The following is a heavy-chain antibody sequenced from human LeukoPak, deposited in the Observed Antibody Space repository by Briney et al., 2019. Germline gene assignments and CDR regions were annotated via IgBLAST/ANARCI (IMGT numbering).Heavy chain of an antibody. D-gene: IGHD5-24*01. CDR3: ARESLTWLQSRTSWFDP. CDR1: GFSFSDAW. V-gene: IGHV4-4*02. J-gene: IGHJ5*02. CDR2: IYYSGST. Sequence: GSHRLSCAASGFSFSDAWMSWVRQIPGKGLEWIGTIYYSGSTYYNPSLKSRVTISVDSSKNQFSLRLSSVTAADTAVYYCARESLTWLQSRTSWFDPWGQGTLVTVSS.